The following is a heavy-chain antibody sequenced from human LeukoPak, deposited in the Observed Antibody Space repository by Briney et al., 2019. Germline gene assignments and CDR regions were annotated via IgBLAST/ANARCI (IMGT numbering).Heavy chain of an antibody. D-gene: IGHD3-10*01. CDR3: ASAQYYYGSGTLPFQH. CDR1: GGTFSSYA. CDR2: IIPILGIA. J-gene: IGHJ1*01. V-gene: IGHV1-69*04. Sequence: SVKVSCTASGGTFSSYAISWVRQAPGQGLEWMGRIIPILGIANYAQKFQGRVTITADKSTSTAYMELSSLRSEDTAVYYCASAQYYYGSGTLPFQHWGQGTLVTVSS.